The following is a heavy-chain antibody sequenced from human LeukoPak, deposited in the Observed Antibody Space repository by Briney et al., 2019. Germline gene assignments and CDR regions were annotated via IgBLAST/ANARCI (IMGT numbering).Heavy chain of an antibody. J-gene: IGHJ4*02. Sequence: GGSLRLSCAASGLTFSSYGMSWVRQAPGKGLEWVAFIRYDGSNKYYADSVKGRFTISRDNSKNTLYLQMNSLRAEDTAVYYCARHGPTYYYDSSGYYSFDYWGQGTLVTVSS. CDR1: GLTFSSYG. V-gene: IGHV3-33*08. D-gene: IGHD3-22*01. CDR2: IRYDGSNK. CDR3: ARHGPTYYYDSSGYYSFDY.